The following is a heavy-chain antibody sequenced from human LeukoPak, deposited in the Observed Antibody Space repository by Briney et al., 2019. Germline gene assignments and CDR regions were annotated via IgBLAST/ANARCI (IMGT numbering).Heavy chain of an antibody. CDR1: GYTFTSYY. D-gene: IGHD2-15*01. V-gene: IGHV1-46*01. Sequence: ASVKVSCKASGYTFTSYYMHWVRQAPGQGLEWMGIINPSGCSTSYAQKFQGRVTMTRDTSTSTVYMELSSLRSEDTAVYYCARDRCSGGSCYTMDYWGQGTLVTVSS. J-gene: IGHJ4*02. CDR2: INPSGCST. CDR3: ARDRCSGGSCYTMDY.